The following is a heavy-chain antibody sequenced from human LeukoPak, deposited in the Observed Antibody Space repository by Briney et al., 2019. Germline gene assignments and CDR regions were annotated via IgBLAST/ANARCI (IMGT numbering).Heavy chain of an antibody. Sequence: GRSLRLSCAASGFTFSSYGMHWVCQAPGKGLEWVSYISSGSSTRCYGDSVKGRFTISRDNAKNSLYLQMNSLRDEDTAVYYCARGDDDYVRYFDYWGQGTLVAVSS. CDR1: GFTFSSYG. D-gene: IGHD4-17*01. CDR3: ARGDDDYVRYFDY. CDR2: ISSGSSTR. J-gene: IGHJ4*02. V-gene: IGHV3-48*02.